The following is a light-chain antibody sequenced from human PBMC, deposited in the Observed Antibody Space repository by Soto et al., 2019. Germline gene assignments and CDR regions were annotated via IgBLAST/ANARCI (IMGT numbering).Light chain of an antibody. CDR1: SSNIGAGYD. V-gene: IGLV1-40*01. Sequence: QSALTQPPSVSGAPGQRVTISCTGSSSNIGAGYDVHWYQQLPGTAPKLLTYGNSNRPSGVPDRFSGSKSGTSASLAITGLQAEDEADYYCQSYDSSLSALVFGGGTKLTVL. CDR2: GNS. CDR3: QSYDSSLSALV. J-gene: IGLJ3*02.